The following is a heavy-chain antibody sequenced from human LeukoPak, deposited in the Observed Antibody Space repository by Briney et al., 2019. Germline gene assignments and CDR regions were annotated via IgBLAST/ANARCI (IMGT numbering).Heavy chain of an antibody. CDR3: ARGVAARPLLGHYYYYMDV. CDR2: IYYSGST. CDR1: GGSFSGYY. Sequence: SETLSLTCAVYGGSFSGYYWSWIRQPPGKGLEWIGYIYYSGSTNYNPSLKSRVTISVDTSKNQFSLKLSSVTAADTAVYYCARGVAARPLLGHYYYYMDVWGKGTTVTVSS. V-gene: IGHV4-59*01. D-gene: IGHD6-6*01. J-gene: IGHJ6*03.